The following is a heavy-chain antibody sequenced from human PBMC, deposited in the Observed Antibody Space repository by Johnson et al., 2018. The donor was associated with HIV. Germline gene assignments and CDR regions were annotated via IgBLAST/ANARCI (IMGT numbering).Heavy chain of an antibody. Sequence: VQLVESGGGLVQPGGSLRLSCAASGFTVSRNYMSCVRQAPGKGLEWVSVVYSGGSTYYADSVKGRFTVSRDNSKNTVYLQMNSLRDEDTAVYYCARGYILTGYSGAFDLWGQGTMVTVSS. J-gene: IGHJ3*01. CDR2: VYSGGST. CDR3: ARGYILTGYSGAFDL. D-gene: IGHD3-9*01. V-gene: IGHV3-66*01. CDR1: GFTVSRNY.